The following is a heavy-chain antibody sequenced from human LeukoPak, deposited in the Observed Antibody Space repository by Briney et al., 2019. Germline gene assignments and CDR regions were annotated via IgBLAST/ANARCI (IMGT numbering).Heavy chain of an antibody. Sequence: PGRSLRLSCAASGFTFSSYSMNWVRQAPGKGLEWVSSISSSSSYIYYADSVKGRFTISRDNAKNSLYLQMNSLRAEDTAVYYCARAGGLTGDGFDYWGQGTLVTVSS. CDR1: GFTFSSYS. V-gene: IGHV3-21*01. J-gene: IGHJ4*02. CDR3: ARAGGLTGDGFDY. D-gene: IGHD7-27*01. CDR2: ISSSSSYI.